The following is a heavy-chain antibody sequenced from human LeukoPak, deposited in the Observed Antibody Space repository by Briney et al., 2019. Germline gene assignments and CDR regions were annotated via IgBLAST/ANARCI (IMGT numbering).Heavy chain of an antibody. Sequence: SETLSLTCTVSGGSISSAGYYWTWIRQHPGKGLEWIGYIYHSGSTYYSPSLQSRVTFSVDTSKNQFPLKLTSVTAADTAVYYCARWRDFGSGSPIRALDYWGQGTLVTVSS. CDR2: IYHSGST. J-gene: IGHJ4*02. D-gene: IGHD3-10*01. CDR1: GGSISSAGYY. V-gene: IGHV4-31*03. CDR3: ARWRDFGSGSPIRALDY.